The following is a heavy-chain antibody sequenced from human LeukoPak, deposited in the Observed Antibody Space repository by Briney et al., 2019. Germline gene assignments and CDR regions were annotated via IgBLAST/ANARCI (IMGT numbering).Heavy chain of an antibody. D-gene: IGHD7-27*01. Sequence: GASVKVSCKASGYTFTSYYMHWVRQAPGQGLEWMGIINPSGGSTNYAQKLQGRVTMTTDTSTSTAYMELRSLRSDDTAVYYCARDAQLGISKYYYYGMDVWGQGTTVTVSS. CDR1: GYTFTSYY. J-gene: IGHJ6*02. V-gene: IGHV1-46*01. CDR2: INPSGGST. CDR3: ARDAQLGISKYYYYGMDV.